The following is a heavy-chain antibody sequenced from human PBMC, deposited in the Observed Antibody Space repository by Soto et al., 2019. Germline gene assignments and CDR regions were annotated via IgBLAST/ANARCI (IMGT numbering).Heavy chain of an antibody. CDR3: ARERTVAGNDY. J-gene: IGHJ4*02. V-gene: IGHV1-46*01. CDR2: INPSGGSS. Sequence: RASVKVSCKASGYTFTSYYMHWVRQAPGQGLEWMGIINPSGGSSNYAQKFQGRVTMTRDTSTSTVYMELSSLRSEDTAVYYCARERTVAGNDYWGQGTLVTVSS. CDR1: GYTFTSYY. D-gene: IGHD6-19*01.